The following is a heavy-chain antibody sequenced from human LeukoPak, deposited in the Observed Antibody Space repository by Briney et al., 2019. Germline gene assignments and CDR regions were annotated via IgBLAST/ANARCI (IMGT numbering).Heavy chain of an antibody. D-gene: IGHD1-14*01. CDR1: GGSISSYY. V-gene: IGHV4-4*07. CDR2: IYTSGST. CDR3: AXXXXXXPESDAFDI. Sequence: SETLSLTCTVSGGSISSYYWSWIRQPAGKGLEWIGRIYTSGSTNYNPSLKSRVTMSVDTSKNQFSLKLSSVTAADTAVYYCAXXXXXXPESDAFDIWGQGTMVTVSS. J-gene: IGHJ3*02.